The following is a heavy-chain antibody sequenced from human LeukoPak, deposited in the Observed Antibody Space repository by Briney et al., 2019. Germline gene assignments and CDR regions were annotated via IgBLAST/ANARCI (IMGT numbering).Heavy chain of an antibody. Sequence: ASVKVSCKASGYTFTSFGISWVRQAPGQGLEWMGWISAYNGNTNYAQKLQGRVTMTTDTSTSTAYMELRSLRSDDTAVYYCARVRLSSYGGNWFDPWGQGTLVTVSS. CDR3: ARVRLSSYGGNWFDP. CDR2: ISAYNGNT. J-gene: IGHJ5*02. V-gene: IGHV1-18*01. D-gene: IGHD5-18*01. CDR1: GYTFTSFG.